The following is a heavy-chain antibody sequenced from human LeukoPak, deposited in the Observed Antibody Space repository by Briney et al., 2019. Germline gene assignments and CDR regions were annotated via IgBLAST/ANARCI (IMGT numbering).Heavy chain of an antibody. D-gene: IGHD3-10*01. CDR2: INPNSGVT. J-gene: IGHJ4*02. CDR3: ARDLYSRRMNYYGSGSYFAY. CDR1: GYTFSGFY. V-gene: IGHV1-2*02. Sequence: ASVKVSCKASGYTFSGFYIHWVRQAPGQGLEWMGWINPNSGVTNYAQKLQGRVTITRDTSIDTAYMQLSRLRSDDTAVYYCARDLYSRRMNYYGSGSYFAYWGQGTLVTVSS.